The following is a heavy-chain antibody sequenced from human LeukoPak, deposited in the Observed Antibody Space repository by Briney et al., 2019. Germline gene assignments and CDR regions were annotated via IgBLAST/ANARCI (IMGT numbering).Heavy chain of an antibody. CDR3: ARLSYYGSGSYITVRFGPRTLDY. J-gene: IGHJ4*02. Sequence: SETLSLTCAVYGESFSGYYWSWIRQPPGKGLEWIGEINHSGSTNYNPSLKSRVTISVDTSKNQFSLKLSSVTAADTAVYYCARLSYYGSGSYITVRFGPRTLDYWGQGTLVTVSS. V-gene: IGHV4-34*01. D-gene: IGHD3-10*01. CDR2: INHSGST. CDR1: GESFSGYY.